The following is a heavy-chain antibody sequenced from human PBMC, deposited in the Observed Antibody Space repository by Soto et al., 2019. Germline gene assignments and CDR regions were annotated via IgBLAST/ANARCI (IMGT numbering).Heavy chain of an antibody. D-gene: IGHD3-22*01. CDR1: GFTFSNAW. J-gene: IGHJ4*01. CDR2: IKSKTDGETT. CDR3: TTDSYITSIIVRFDY. Sequence: GGSLRLSCAASGFTFSNAWMNWVRQAPGKGLEWVGRIKSKTDGETTDYAAPVKGRFAISRDDSKNVVYLEMNSLKTEDTAIYYCTTDSYITSIIVRFDYWGHGTLVTVSS. V-gene: IGHV3-15*07.